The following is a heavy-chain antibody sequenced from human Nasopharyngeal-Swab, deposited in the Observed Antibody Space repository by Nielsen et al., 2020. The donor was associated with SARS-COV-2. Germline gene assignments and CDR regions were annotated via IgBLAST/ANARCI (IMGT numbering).Heavy chain of an antibody. D-gene: IGHD3-3*01. J-gene: IGHJ4*02. CDR1: GGSISSGGYY. Sequence: TLSLTCTVSGGSISSGGYYWSWIRQHPGKGLEWIGYIYYSGSTYYNPSLKSRVTISVDTSKNQFSLKLSSVTAADTAVYYCARARSTIFGVVQSFDYWGQGTLVTVSS. V-gene: IGHV4-31*03. CDR2: IYYSGST. CDR3: ARARSTIFGVVQSFDY.